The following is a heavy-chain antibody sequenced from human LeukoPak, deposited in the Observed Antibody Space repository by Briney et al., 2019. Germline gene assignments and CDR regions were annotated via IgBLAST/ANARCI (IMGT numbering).Heavy chain of an antibody. J-gene: IGHJ4*02. CDR2: IRYDGSNK. CDR1: GFTFSSYG. D-gene: IGHD3-10*01. V-gene: IGHV3-30*02. CDR3: ARVCGSGSYYKAPYYFDY. Sequence: GGSLRLSCAASGFTFSSYGMHWVRQAPGKGLEWVAFIRYDGSNKYYADSVKGRFTISRDNSKNSLYLQMNSLRAEDTAVYYCARVCGSGSYYKAPYYFDYWGQGTLVTVSS.